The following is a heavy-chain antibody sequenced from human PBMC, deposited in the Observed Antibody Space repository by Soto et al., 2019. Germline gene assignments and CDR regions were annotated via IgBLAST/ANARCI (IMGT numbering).Heavy chain of an antibody. Sequence: ASVKVSCKASGYSFTSYYMHWVRQAPGQGLEWMGIINPSGGSTSYAQKFQGRVTMTRDTSTSTVYMELSSLRSEDTAVYYCATEGVVVAAPGADYYYYGMDVWGKGTTVTVSS. CDR2: INPSGGST. CDR1: GYSFTSYY. CDR3: ATEGVVVAAPGADYYYYGMDV. D-gene: IGHD2-15*01. J-gene: IGHJ6*04. V-gene: IGHV1-46*01.